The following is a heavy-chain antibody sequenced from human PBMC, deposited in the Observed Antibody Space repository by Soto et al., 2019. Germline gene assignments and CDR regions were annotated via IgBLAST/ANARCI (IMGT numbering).Heavy chain of an antibody. CDR3: VKDGSSGWPYFYDMDV. CDR1: GFTFSSYG. V-gene: IGHV3-30*18. Sequence: PGGSLRLSCAASGFTFSSYGMHWVRQAPGKGLEWVAVISYDGRNKYYADAVKGRFTIPKDNSKNTLYLQMSSLRAEDTAVYYCVKDGSSGWPYFYDMDVWGQGTTVTVS. D-gene: IGHD6-19*01. CDR2: ISYDGRNK. J-gene: IGHJ6*02.